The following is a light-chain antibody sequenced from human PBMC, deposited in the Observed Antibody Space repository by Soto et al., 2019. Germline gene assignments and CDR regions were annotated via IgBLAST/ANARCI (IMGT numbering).Light chain of an antibody. Sequence: DIQMTQSPSTLSASVGDRVTITCRASQSVSRSLAWYQQKPGKAPNVLISRASDLESGVPSRFSGSGSGTEFTLTISNLQPEDFATYYCQQYNGYSRTFGQGTKVDIK. CDR3: QQYNGYSRT. J-gene: IGKJ1*01. CDR2: RAS. CDR1: QSVSRS. V-gene: IGKV1-5*03.